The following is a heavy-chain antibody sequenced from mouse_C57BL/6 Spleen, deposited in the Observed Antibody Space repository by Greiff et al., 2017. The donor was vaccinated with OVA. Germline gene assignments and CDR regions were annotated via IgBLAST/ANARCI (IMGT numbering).Heavy chain of an antibody. D-gene: IGHD2-1*01. CDR3: ARRDFYGNYVGNFDY. Sequence: EVQVVESGPELVKPGASVKISCKASGYSFTGYYMNWVKQSPEKSLEWIGEINPSTGGTTYNQKFKAKATLTVDKSYSTAYMQLKSLTSEDSAVYYCARRDFYGNYVGNFDYWGQGTTLSVSS. CDR1: GYSFTGYY. CDR2: INPSTGGT. J-gene: IGHJ2*01. V-gene: IGHV1-42*01.